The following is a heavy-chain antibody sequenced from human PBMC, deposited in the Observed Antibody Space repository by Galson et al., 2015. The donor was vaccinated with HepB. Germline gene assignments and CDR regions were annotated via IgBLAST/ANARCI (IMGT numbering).Heavy chain of an antibody. CDR2: IYPGASET. CDR1: GYSFRNYW. J-gene: IGHJ6*02. CDR3: ARLGHEGYHYYGMDV. Sequence: QSGAEVKKPGESLKISCKASGYSFRNYWIGWVRQMPGKGLECMGIIYPGASETRYSPSFQGQVTLSADKSTNPAYLQWSSLKASDTAMYYCARLGHEGYHYYGMDVWGQGTTVTVSS. D-gene: IGHD2-2*01. V-gene: IGHV5-51*01.